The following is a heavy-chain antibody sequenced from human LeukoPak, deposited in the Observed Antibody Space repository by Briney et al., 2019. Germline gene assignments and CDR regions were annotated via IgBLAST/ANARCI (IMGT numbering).Heavy chain of an antibody. D-gene: IGHD3-10*02. CDR3: ARVYNYVFDY. V-gene: IGHV3-53*01. CDR2: IYSGGDT. CDR1: GFTVSSSH. Sequence: GGSLRLSCAASGFTVSSSHMTWVRQAVGKGLEWVSFIYSGGDTSYADPVKGRFTISRDNSKNTLYLQMNSLRAEDTAVYYCARVYNYVFDYWGQGTLVTVSS. J-gene: IGHJ4*02.